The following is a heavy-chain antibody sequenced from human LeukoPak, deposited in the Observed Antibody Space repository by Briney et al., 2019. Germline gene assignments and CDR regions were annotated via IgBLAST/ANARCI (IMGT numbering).Heavy chain of an antibody. D-gene: IGHD2-15*01. V-gene: IGHV4-34*01. CDR3: ARSTGGPYYFDY. CDR1: GGSFSGYY. CDR2: INHSGST. J-gene: IGHJ4*02. Sequence: PSETLSLTCAVYGGSFSGYYWSWIRQPPGKGLEWIGEINHSGSTNYNPSLKSRVTISVDTSKNQFSLKLSSVTAADTAVYYCARSTGGPYYFDYWGQGTLVTVSS.